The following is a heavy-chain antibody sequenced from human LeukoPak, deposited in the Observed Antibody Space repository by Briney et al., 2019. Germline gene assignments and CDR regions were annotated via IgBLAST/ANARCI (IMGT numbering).Heavy chain of an antibody. J-gene: IGHJ4*02. Sequence: GGSLRLSCAASGFTFSGYWMHWVRQAPGKGLVWVSRINSDGSSTSYADSVKGRFTISRDSAKNTLYLQMNSLRAEDTAVYYCAKDKDSYDSSVFDYWGQGTLVTVSS. V-gene: IGHV3-74*01. D-gene: IGHD3-22*01. CDR2: INSDGSST. CDR3: AKDKDSYDSSVFDY. CDR1: GFTFSGYW.